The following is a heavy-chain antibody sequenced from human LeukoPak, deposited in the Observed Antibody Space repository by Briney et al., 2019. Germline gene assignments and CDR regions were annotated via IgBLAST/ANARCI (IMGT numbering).Heavy chain of an antibody. J-gene: IGHJ4*02. CDR3: AKDRRLPPKAQSFDS. V-gene: IGHV3-23*01. CDR1: GFTFSSYA. Sequence: GGSLRLSCAASGFTFSSYAMSWVRQAPGKGLEWVSVISGSGDKIYYADSVKGRFTISRDNSKNTLFLQMTSLRVEDTALYYCAKDRRLPPKAQSFDSWGQGTLVTVSS. CDR2: ISGSGDKI.